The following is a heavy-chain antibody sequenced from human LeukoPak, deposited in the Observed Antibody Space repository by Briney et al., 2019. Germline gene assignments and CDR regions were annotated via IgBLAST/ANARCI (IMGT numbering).Heavy chain of an antibody. D-gene: IGHD3-16*02. Sequence: GGSLRLSCAASGFTFSSYSMNWGRQAPGKGLEWVSSISSSSSYIYYADSVKGRFTISRDNAKNSLYLQMNSLKAEDTAVYYCAKESGGDSFYAVGGYLDYWGQGTLVTVSS. CDR1: GFTFSSYS. CDR2: ISSSSSYI. V-gene: IGHV3-21*04. CDR3: AKESGGDSFYAVGGYLDY. J-gene: IGHJ4*02.